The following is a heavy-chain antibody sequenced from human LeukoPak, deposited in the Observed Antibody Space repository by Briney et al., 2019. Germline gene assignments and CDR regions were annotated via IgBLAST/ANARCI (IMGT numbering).Heavy chain of an antibody. V-gene: IGHV1-69*06. CDR2: IIPIFGTA. D-gene: IGHD4-17*01. CDR1: GGTFSSYA. CDR3: ARAGGVDYGDFFWYFDL. Sequence: ASVKVSCKASGGTFSSYAISWVRQAPGQGLEWMGGIIPIFGTANYAQKFQGRVTITADKSTSTAYMELSSLRSEDTAVYYCARAGGVDYGDFFWYFDLWGRGTLVTVSS. J-gene: IGHJ2*01.